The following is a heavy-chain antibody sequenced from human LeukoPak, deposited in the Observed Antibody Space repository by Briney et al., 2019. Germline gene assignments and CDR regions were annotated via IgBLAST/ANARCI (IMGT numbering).Heavy chain of an antibody. D-gene: IGHD5-18*01. V-gene: IGHV1-69*01. CDR2: IIPIFGTA. J-gene: IGHJ6*03. CDR3: ASSFNSYGYTPSYYYYMDV. Sequence: SVKVSCKASGGTFSSYAISWVRQAPGQGLEWMGGIIPIFGTANYAQKFQGRVTITADESTSTAYMELSSLRSEDTAVYYCASSFNSYGYTPSYYYYMDVWGKGTTVTVSS. CDR1: GGTFSSYA.